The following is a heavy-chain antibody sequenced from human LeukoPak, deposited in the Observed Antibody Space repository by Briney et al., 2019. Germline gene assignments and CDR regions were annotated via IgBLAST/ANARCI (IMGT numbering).Heavy chain of an antibody. CDR3: AREYGGYAPRPCDY. CDR1: GFTFSSYA. Sequence: GRSLRLSCAASGFTFSSYAMHWVRQAPGKGLEWVAVISYDGSNKYYVDSVKGRFTISRDNSKNTLYLQMNSLRAEDTAVYYCAREYGGYAPRPCDYWGQGTLVTVSS. J-gene: IGHJ4*02. V-gene: IGHV3-30*04. D-gene: IGHD5-12*01. CDR2: ISYDGSNK.